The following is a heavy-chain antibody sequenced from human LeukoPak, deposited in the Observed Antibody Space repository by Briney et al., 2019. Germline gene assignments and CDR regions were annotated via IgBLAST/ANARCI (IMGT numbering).Heavy chain of an antibody. CDR3: ATDGPSAYSFVY. Sequence: GESLRPSCAVSGFTLSNNNMHWVRQSPGKGLEWVAFIRSDGITRYTDSVRGRFTIARDNSKNTLYLQMSSLRPEDTAVYYCATDGPSAYSFVYWGQGTLVTVSS. CDR2: IRSDGIT. J-gene: IGHJ4*02. CDR1: GFTLSNNN. V-gene: IGHV3-30*02. D-gene: IGHD4-11*01.